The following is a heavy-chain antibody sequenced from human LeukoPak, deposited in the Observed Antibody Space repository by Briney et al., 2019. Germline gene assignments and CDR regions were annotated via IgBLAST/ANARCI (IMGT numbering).Heavy chain of an antibody. Sequence: GGSLRLSCAASVFTVSSNYMSWVRQAPGKGLEWVSVIYSGGSTYYADSVKGGFTISRDNSKNTLYLQMNSLRAEDTAVCYCARVNSGSYLYWGQGTLVTVSS. D-gene: IGHD1-26*01. CDR2: IYSGGST. J-gene: IGHJ4*02. V-gene: IGHV3-53*01. CDR3: ARVNSGSYLY. CDR1: VFTVSSNY.